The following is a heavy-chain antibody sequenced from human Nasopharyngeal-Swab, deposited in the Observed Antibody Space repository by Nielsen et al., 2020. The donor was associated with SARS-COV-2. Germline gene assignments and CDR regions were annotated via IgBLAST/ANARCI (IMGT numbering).Heavy chain of an antibody. CDR3: AKVRGVWFGDGVDY. V-gene: IGHV3-30-3*01. D-gene: IGHD3-10*01. J-gene: IGHJ4*02. CDR1: GFTFSSYA. CDR2: ISYDGSNK. Sequence: GGSLRLSCAASGFTFSSYAMHWVRQAPGKGLEWVAVISYDGSNKYYADSVKGRFTISRDNSKNTLYLQMNSLRAEDTAVYYCAKVRGVWFGDGVDYWGQGTLVTVSS.